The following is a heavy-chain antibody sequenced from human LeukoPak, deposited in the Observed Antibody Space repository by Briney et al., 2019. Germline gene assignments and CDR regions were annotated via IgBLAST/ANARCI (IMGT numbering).Heavy chain of an antibody. Sequence: SQTLSLTCNVIGDSFTDYYWNWIRQPPGKRLEWIGYIYYNENSNYSPSLKGRVTLSVDSSRNQFSLHLASVTAADTAMYYCARDGGLQSHFDFWGQGILVTVAS. CDR3: ARDGGLQSHFDF. CDR2: IYYNENS. V-gene: IGHV4-59*01. CDR1: GDSFTDYY. J-gene: IGHJ4*02. D-gene: IGHD3-16*01.